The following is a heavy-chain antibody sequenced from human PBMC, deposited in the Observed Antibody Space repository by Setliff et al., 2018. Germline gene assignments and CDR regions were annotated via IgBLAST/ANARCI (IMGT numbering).Heavy chain of an antibody. Sequence: ASVKVSCKASGYTFTSYALNWVRQAPGQGLEWMGWINTNTGNPTYAQDFTGRFVFSLDTSVSTAYLQISSLKAEDTAVYYCARAWYYNFWSGSQIEYWGQGTLVTVSS. CDR1: GYTFTSYA. CDR2: INTNTGNP. V-gene: IGHV7-4-1*02. D-gene: IGHD3-3*01. J-gene: IGHJ4*02. CDR3: ARAWYYNFWSGSQIEY.